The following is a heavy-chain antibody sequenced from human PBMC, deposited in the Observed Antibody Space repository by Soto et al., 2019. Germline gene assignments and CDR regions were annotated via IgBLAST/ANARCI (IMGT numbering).Heavy chain of an antibody. CDR2: IYYSGGT. D-gene: IGHD1-26*01. V-gene: IGHV4-61*01. Sequence: QVHLQESGPGLVKPSETLSLSCTVSGASVSSGSYYWTWIRQPPGKGLEWIGYIYYSGGTKYNPSLKSRLTISVDTSRKQFSLRLSSVTAADTAVYYCARRVGATHFDSWGQGILVTVSS. CDR1: GASVSSGSYY. CDR3: ARRVGATHFDS. J-gene: IGHJ4*02.